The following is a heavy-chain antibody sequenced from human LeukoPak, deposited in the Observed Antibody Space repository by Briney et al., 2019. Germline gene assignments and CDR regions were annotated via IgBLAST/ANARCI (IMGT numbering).Heavy chain of an antibody. D-gene: IGHD3-22*01. CDR3: AKPCFTMIVL. CDR1: GFTLSSTA. Sequence: PRGSLRLSCAPSGFTLSSTAMSWVCHAPGKGLEWVSGISSRGYSTHYADSVKGRFTISIDNSKNTLYLQLSSLRAEDTAVYYCAKPCFTMIVLWGQGTLVTVSS. V-gene: IGHV3-23*01. J-gene: IGHJ4*02. CDR2: ISSRGYST.